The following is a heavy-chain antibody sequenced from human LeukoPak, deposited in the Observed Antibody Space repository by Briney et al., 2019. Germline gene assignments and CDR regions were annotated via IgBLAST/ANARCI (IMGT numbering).Heavy chain of an antibody. J-gene: IGHJ4*02. V-gene: IGHV4-34*01. CDR3: ARGPYYYDSSGYYYY. CDR1: GGSFSGYY. CDR2: INHSGST. D-gene: IGHD3-22*01. Sequence: SETLSLTCAVYGGSFSGYYWSWIRQPPGKGLEWIGEINHSGSTNYNPSLKSRVTMSVDTSKNQFSLKLSSVTAADTAVYYCARGPYYYDSSGYYYYWGQGTLVTVSS.